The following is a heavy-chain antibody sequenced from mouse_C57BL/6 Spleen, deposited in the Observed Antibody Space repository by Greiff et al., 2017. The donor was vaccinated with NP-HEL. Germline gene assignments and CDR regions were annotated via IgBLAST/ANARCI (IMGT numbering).Heavy chain of an antibody. CDR1: GYTFTSYW. J-gene: IGHJ4*01. V-gene: IGHV1-53*01. D-gene: IGHD1-1*01. CDR3: ARGNPFITTVVAGAMDY. CDR2: INPSNGGT. Sequence: QVQLKQPGTELVKPGASVKLSCKASGYTFTSYWMHWVKQRPGQGLEWIGNINPSNGGTNYNEKFKSKATLTVDKSSSTAYMQLSSLTSEDSAVYYCARGNPFITTVVAGAMDYWGQGTSVTVSS.